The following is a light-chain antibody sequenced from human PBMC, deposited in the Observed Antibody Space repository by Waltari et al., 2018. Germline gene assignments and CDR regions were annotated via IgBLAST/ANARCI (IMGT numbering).Light chain of an antibody. Sequence: DIQMTQSPSSLSASVGDRVTITCRASQGISNYLAWYQQKPGKVPKLLSYAASTLQSGVPSRFSGSGSGTDFTLTISSLQPEDVATYYCQKYNSALFGQGTKVEIK. CDR2: AAS. CDR3: QKYNSAL. CDR1: QGISNY. V-gene: IGKV1-27*01. J-gene: IGKJ1*01.